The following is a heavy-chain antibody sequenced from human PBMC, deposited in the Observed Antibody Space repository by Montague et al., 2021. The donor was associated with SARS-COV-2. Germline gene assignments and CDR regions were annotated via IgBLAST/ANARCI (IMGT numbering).Heavy chain of an antibody. J-gene: IGHJ6*02. D-gene: IGHD3-16*01. CDR1: GGSFSGYY. CDR3: ARGGHQLRFGLDV. CDR2: IHHTGST. Sequence: SETLSLTCAVYGGSFSGYYWSWIRQPPGKGLEWIGQIHHTGSTIYKQSLKSRVTISEDTSKNQFSLKMTSVTAADTAVYYCARGGHQLRFGLDVWGQGTTVTVSS. V-gene: IGHV4-34*01.